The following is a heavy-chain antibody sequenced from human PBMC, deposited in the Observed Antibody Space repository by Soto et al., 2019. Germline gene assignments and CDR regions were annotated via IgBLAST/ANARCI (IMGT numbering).Heavy chain of an antibody. J-gene: IGHJ4*02. D-gene: IGHD3-3*01. Sequence: ETLSLTCTVSGGSISSSSYYWGWIRQPPGKGLEWIGSIYYSGSTYYNPSLKSRVTISVDTSKNQFSLKLSSVTAADTAVYYCARHYDFWSGYLAGWGQGTLVTVSS. CDR3: ARHYDFWSGYLAG. V-gene: IGHV4-39*01. CDR1: GGSISSSSYY. CDR2: IYYSGST.